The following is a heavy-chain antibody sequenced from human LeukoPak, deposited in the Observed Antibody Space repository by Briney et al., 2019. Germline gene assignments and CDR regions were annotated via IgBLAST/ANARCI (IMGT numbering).Heavy chain of an antibody. CDR1: GFTFSNHA. J-gene: IGHJ4*02. CDR2: ISGGGRTT. V-gene: IGHV3-23*01. D-gene: IGHD2-15*01. CDR3: AKNVVVKRYIDF. Sequence: GASLRLSCAASGFTFSNHAMSWVRQAPGKGLQWVAVISGGGRTTEYEDFVKGRFTISRDNSKNTLSLQMNSLTVEDTAIYFCAKNVVVKRYIDFWGQGTLVTVSS.